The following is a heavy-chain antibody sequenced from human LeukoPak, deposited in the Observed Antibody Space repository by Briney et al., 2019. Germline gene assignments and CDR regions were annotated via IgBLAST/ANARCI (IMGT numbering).Heavy chain of an antibody. J-gene: IGHJ4*02. CDR2: INPNSGGT. CDR3: ARTYCSGGSRYHLDY. D-gene: IGHD2-15*01. Sequence: GASVKVSCKASGYTFTGYYMHWVRQAPGQGLEWMGRINPNSGGTNYAQKFQGRVTMTRDTSISTAYMELSRLRSDDTAVYYCARTYCSGGSRYHLDYWGQGTLVTVSS. CDR1: GYTFTGYY. V-gene: IGHV1-2*06.